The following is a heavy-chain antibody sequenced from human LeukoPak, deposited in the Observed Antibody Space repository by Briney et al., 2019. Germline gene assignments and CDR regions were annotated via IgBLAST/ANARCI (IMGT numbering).Heavy chain of an antibody. Sequence: SETLSLTCAVYGGSFSGYYWSWIRQPPGKGLEWIGEINHSGSTNYDPSLKSRVTIPVDTSKNQFSLKLSSVTAADTAVYYCARRRYSSGWYDYWGQGTLVTVSS. CDR2: INHSGST. J-gene: IGHJ4*02. V-gene: IGHV4-34*01. D-gene: IGHD6-19*01. CDR3: ARRRYSSGWYDY. CDR1: GGSFSGYY.